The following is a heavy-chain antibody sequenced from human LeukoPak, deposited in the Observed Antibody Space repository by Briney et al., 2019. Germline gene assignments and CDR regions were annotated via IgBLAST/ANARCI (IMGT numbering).Heavy chain of an antibody. CDR2: ISSSGSTI. V-gene: IGHV3-48*03. J-gene: IGHJ4*02. D-gene: IGHD3-9*01. CDR3: ARDRGDTYYDILTGYFYY. Sequence: GGSLRLSCAASGFTFSSYEMNRVRQAPGKGLEWVSYISSSGSTIYYADSVKGRFTISRDNAKNSLYLQMNSLRAEDTAVYYCARDRGDTYYDILTGYFYYWGQGTLVTVSS. CDR1: GFTFSSYE.